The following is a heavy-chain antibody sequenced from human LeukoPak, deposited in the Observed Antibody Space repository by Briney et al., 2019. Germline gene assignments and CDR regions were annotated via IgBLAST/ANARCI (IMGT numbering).Heavy chain of an antibody. CDR2: ISFDGSNK. V-gene: IGHV3-30-3*01. CDR3: ARDPEYQLLYYFDY. Sequence: GGSLRLSCAASGFTVSNNFMYWVRQAPGKGLEWVAVISFDGSNKYYADSVKGRFTISRDNSKNTLYLQMNSLRAEDTAVYYCARDPEYQLLYYFDYWGQGTLVTVSS. D-gene: IGHD2-2*01. J-gene: IGHJ4*02. CDR1: GFTVSNNF.